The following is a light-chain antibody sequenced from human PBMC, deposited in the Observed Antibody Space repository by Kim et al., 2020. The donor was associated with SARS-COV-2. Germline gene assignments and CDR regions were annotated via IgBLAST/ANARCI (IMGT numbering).Light chain of an antibody. CDR3: SSYKSSSTIYV. CDR2: DVS. V-gene: IGLV2-14*01. CDR1: SSDVGGYNY. Sequence: QSALTQPASVSGSPGQSITISCTGTSSDVGGYNYVSWYQQHPGKAPKLMIYDVSKRPSGVSNRFSGSESGNTASLTISGLQAEDETDYYCSSYKSSSTIYVFGAGTK. J-gene: IGLJ1*01.